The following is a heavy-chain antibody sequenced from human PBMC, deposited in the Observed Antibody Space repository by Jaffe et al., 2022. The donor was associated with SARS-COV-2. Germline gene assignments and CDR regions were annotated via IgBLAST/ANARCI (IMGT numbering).Heavy chain of an antibody. CDR1: GFTFSSYS. D-gene: IGHD5-18*01. Sequence: EVQLVESGGGLVKPGGSLRLSCAASGFTFSSYSMNWVRQAPGKGLEWVSSISSSSSYIYYADSVKGRFTISRDNAKNSLYLQMNSLRAEDTAVYYCARDNRRLDTAMVRSYYYYYGMDVWGQGTTVTVSS. CDR3: ARDNRRLDTAMVRSYYYYYGMDV. CDR2: ISSSSSYI. J-gene: IGHJ6*02. V-gene: IGHV3-21*01.